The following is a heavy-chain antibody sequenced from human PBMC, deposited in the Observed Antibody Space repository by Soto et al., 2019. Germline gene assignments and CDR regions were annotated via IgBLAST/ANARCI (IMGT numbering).Heavy chain of an antibody. CDR2: ISGSGGST. CDR1: GFTFSSYA. CDR3: AKDLAAYYYYYGMDV. V-gene: IGHV3-23*01. Sequence: GGSLRLSCAASGFTFSSYAMSWVRQAPGKGLEWVSAISGSGGSTYYADSVKGRFTISRDNSKNTLYLQMNSLRAEDTAVYYCAKDLAAYYYYYGMDVWGQGTTVTVSS. D-gene: IGHD3-16*01. J-gene: IGHJ6*02.